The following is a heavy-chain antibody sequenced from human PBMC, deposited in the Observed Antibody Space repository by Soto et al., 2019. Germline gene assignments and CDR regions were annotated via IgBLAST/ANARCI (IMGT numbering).Heavy chain of an antibody. V-gene: IGHV4-34*01. CDR1: GGSFSGYY. CDR3: ARGGVAAAGFDY. J-gene: IGHJ4*02. CDR2: INHSGST. Sequence: LSLTCAVYGGSFSGYYWSWIRQPPGKGLEWIGEINHSGSTNYNPSLKSRVTISVDTSKNQFSLKLSSVTAADTAVYYCARGGVAAAGFDYWGQGTLVTVSS. D-gene: IGHD6-13*01.